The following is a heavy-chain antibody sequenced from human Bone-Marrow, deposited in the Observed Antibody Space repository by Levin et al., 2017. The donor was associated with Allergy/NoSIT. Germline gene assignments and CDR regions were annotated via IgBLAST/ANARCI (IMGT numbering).Heavy chain of an antibody. Sequence: GESLKISCAASGFTFSSQWMSWVRQLPGKGLEWVANINQHGSEKDYVDSVRGRFTISRDNAKNSLYLQMNSLRAEDTAIYYWLPHDGAAGYWGQGTLVTVSS. CDR1: GFTFSSQW. CDR2: INQHGSEK. D-gene: IGHD6-13*01. V-gene: IGHV3-7*01. J-gene: IGHJ4*02. CDR3: LPHDGAAGY.